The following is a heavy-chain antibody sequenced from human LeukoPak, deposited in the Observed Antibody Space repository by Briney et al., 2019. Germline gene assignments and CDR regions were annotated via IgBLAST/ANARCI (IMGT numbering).Heavy chain of an antibody. CDR2: ISGSGGST. Sequence: GGSLRLSCAASGFTFSSYGMSWVRQAPGKGLEWVSAISGSGGSTYYADSVKGRFTISRDNAKASLYLQMNSLRAEDTAVYYCARHLSGVTGYTYGRGIDYWGQGTLVTVSS. CDR1: GFTFSSYG. D-gene: IGHD5-18*01. J-gene: IGHJ4*02. CDR3: ARHLSGVTGYTYGRGIDY. V-gene: IGHV3-23*01.